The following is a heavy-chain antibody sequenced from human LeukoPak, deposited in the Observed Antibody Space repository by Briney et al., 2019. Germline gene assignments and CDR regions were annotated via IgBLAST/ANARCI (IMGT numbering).Heavy chain of an antibody. CDR3: ARDAGIVAAGSLDY. CDR2: IYYSGST. Sequence: SETLSLTCTVSGGSISNSNYYWGWIRQPPGKGLEWIGNIYYSGSTYYNPSLKSRLTISVDTSENQFSLKLSSVTAADTAVYYCARDAGIVAAGSLDYWGQGTLVTVSS. V-gene: IGHV4-39*02. J-gene: IGHJ4*02. D-gene: IGHD6-13*01. CDR1: GGSISNSNYY.